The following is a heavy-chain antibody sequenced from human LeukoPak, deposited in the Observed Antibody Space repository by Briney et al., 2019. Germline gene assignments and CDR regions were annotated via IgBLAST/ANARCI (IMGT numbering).Heavy chain of an antibody. Sequence: PGGSLRLSCVASGLPIADFAVHWVRQAPGKGLEWVSLISGDGVSTFYADSVKGRFSISRDNSKNPLSLEMNSLRTEDTAMYYCARESGKFDYWGQGTLVAVSS. CDR3: ARESGKFDY. J-gene: IGHJ4*02. CDR2: ISGDGVST. CDR1: GLPIADFA. V-gene: IGHV3-43*02.